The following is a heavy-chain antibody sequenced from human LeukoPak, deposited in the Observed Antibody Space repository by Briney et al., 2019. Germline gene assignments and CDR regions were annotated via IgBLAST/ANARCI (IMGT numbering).Heavy chain of an antibody. CDR2: MNPNSGNT. CDR3: ARGPKWSGSYYYFDY. CDR1: GYTFTSYD. J-gene: IGHJ4*02. Sequence: GASVKVPCKTSGYTFTSYDINWVRQATGQGLELMGWMNPNSGNTGYAQKFQGRVTITRNTSITTAYMELSSLRSEDTAVYYCARGPKWSGSYYYFDYWGQGTLVTVSS. V-gene: IGHV1-8*01. D-gene: IGHD1-26*01.